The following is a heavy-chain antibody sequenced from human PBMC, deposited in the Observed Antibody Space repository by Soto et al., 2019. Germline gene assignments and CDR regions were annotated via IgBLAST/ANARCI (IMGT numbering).Heavy chain of an antibody. V-gene: IGHV1-8*01. D-gene: IGHD6-19*01. Sequence: GASVKVSCKASGYTFTSYDINWVRQATGQGLEWMGRMNPNSGKTGYTQNFQGRVTMTRNTSINTAYMELSSLRSEDTAVYYCARFASSGWFFDYWGQGTLVTVSS. J-gene: IGHJ4*01. CDR2: MNPNSGKT. CDR3: ARFASSGWFFDY. CDR1: GYTFTSYD.